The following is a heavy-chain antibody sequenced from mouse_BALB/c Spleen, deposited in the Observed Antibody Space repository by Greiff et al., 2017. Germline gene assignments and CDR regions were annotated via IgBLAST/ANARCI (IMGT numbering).Heavy chain of an antibody. CDR3: ARDREYYAMDY. J-gene: IGHJ4*01. D-gene: IGHD3-3*01. CDR2: ISSGGSYT. Sequence: DVKLVESGGGLVKPGGSLKLSCAASGFTFSSYAMSWVRQSPEKRLEWVAEISSGGSYTYYPDTVTGRFTISRDNAKNTLYLKMSSLRSEDTAMYYSARDREYYAMDYWGQGTSVTVSS. V-gene: IGHV5-9-4*01. CDR1: GFTFSSYA.